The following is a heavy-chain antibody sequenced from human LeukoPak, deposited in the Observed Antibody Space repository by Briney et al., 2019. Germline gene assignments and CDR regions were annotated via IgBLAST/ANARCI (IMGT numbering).Heavy chain of an antibody. J-gene: IGHJ1*01. D-gene: IGHD2-8*01. CDR1: GDTLTELS. V-gene: IGHV1-24*01. CDR2: FDPEEGET. Sequence: ASVKVSCKLSGDTLTELSMHWVRQSPGKGLEWMGGFDPEEGETIYAQRFQGRVTMTEDTVTDTAHMELSSLTSEDTAVYYCATAGIVLDPGAEFLLHWGQGTLVTVSS. CDR3: ATAGIVLDPGAEFLLH.